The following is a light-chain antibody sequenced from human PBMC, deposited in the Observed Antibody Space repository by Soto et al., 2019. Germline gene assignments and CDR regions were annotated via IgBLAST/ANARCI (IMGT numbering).Light chain of an antibody. CDR3: AAWDDSLNGL. Sequence: QSLLTQPPSASGTPGQRVTISCSGSSCNIGSNTVNWYQQLPGTAPKLLIYSNNQRPSGVPDRFSGSKSGTSASLAISGLQSEDEADYYCAAWDDSLNGLFGGGTKLTVL. J-gene: IGLJ2*01. V-gene: IGLV1-44*01. CDR2: SNN. CDR1: SCNIGSNT.